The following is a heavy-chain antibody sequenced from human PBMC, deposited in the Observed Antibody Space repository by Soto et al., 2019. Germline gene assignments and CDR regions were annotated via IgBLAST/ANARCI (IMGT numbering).Heavy chain of an antibody. CDR1: GQSISTNSAT. V-gene: IGHV6-1*01. Sequence: SQTLSLTCTISGQSISTNSATWDLIRQSPSRGLEWLGRTYYRSKWYNDYAVSVKGRITINPDTSNNQFSLQLNSVTPDDTAVYYCARLVGNSWLDSWGQGTLVTVSS. CDR3: ARLVGNSWLDS. CDR2: TYYRSKWYN. J-gene: IGHJ5*01. D-gene: IGHD2-2*01.